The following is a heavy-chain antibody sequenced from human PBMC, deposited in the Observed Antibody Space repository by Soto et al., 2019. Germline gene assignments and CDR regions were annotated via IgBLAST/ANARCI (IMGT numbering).Heavy chain of an antibody. D-gene: IGHD3-3*01. CDR1: GFTFSGHA. J-gene: IGHJ4*02. CDR2: ISDSGIHT. Sequence: EVQLLESGGGLVQPGGSLRLSCVASGFTFSGHAMSWVRQAPGKGLEWVSSISDSGIHTYYPDSVKGRFTISRDNTRNQLYLQMNSLRAEDPAVYYCAIGGEWSFNFDRWGQGTLVTVCS. V-gene: IGHV3-23*01. CDR3: AIGGEWSFNFDR.